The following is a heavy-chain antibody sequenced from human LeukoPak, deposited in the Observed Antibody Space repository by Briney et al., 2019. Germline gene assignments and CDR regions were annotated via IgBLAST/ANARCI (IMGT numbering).Heavy chain of an antibody. J-gene: IGHJ4*02. CDR2: ISGSGGST. Sequence: GGSLRLSCAASGFTFSSYAMSWVRQAPGKGLEWVSAISGSGGSTYYADSVKGRFTISRDNSKNTLYLQMNSLSAEDTAVYYCAKNSYDFWSGYQNYWGQGTLVTVSS. CDR3: AKNSYDFWSGYQNY. CDR1: GFTFSSYA. V-gene: IGHV3-23*01. D-gene: IGHD3-3*01.